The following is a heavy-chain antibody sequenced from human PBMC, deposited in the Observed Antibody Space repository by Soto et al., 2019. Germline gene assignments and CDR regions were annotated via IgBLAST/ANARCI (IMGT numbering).Heavy chain of an antibody. V-gene: IGHV3-23*01. Sequence: PGGSLRLSCAASGFTFSSYAMSWVRQAPGKGLEWVSAISGSGGSTYYADSVKGRFTISGDNSKNTLYLQMNSLRAEDTAVYYCAKGDYYYYGMDVWGQGTTVTVSS. CDR3: AKGDYYYYGMDV. CDR1: GFTFSSYA. J-gene: IGHJ6*02. CDR2: ISGSGGST.